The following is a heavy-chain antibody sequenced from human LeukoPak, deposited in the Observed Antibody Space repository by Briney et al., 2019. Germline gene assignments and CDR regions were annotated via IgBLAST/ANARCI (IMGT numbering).Heavy chain of an antibody. Sequence: GASVKVSCKASGYTFTSYAISWVRQAPGQGLEWMGGIIPIFGTANYAQKFQGRVTITADESTSTAYMELSSLRSEDTAVYYCARAWTVGSYFDYWGQGTLVTVSS. D-gene: IGHD3-10*01. CDR1: GYTFTSYA. CDR2: IIPIFGTA. V-gene: IGHV1-69*13. J-gene: IGHJ4*02. CDR3: ARAWTVGSYFDY.